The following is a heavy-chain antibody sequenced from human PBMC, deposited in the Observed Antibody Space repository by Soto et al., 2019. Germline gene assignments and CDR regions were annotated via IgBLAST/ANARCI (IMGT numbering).Heavy chain of an antibody. J-gene: IGHJ4*02. CDR3: VRGGNPYHYATSGPGTFDK. Sequence: QVQLQESGPGLVKPSQTLSLTCSVSGDSVSSGDSYWSWIRQPPGKALEGIGYTSFSGYTSYSPSLNSRVTISVDTSKSQFPLRLTSVTAADTAVYYCVRGGNPYHYATSGPGTFDKWGQGTLVSVSS. CDR1: GDSVSSGDSY. V-gene: IGHV4-30-4*01. D-gene: IGHD1-26*01. CDR2: TSFSGYT.